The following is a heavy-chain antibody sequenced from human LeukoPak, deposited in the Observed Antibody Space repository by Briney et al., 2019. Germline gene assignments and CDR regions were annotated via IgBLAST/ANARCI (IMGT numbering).Heavy chain of an antibody. V-gene: IGHV4-31*03. CDR1: GGSISSGGYY. CDR2: IYYSGST. J-gene: IGHJ5*02. Sequence: SETLSLTCTVSGGSISSGGYYWSWLRQHPGKGLEWSGYIYYSGSTYYNPSLKSRVTISVDTSKNQFSLKLSALTAADTAVYYCARGARTNWFDPWGQGTLVTVSS. CDR3: ARGARTNWFDP.